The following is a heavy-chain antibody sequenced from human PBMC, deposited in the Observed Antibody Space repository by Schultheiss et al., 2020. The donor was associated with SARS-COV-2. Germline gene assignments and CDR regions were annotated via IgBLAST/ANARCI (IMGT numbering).Heavy chain of an antibody. CDR2: IYYSGST. V-gene: IGHV4-31*01. CDR1: GGSISSGGYY. D-gene: IGHD6-19*01. J-gene: IGHJ4*02. CDR3: ARGLAGYFDY. Sequence: SETLSLTCTVSGGSISSGGYYWSWIRQHPGKGLEWIGYIYYSGSTYYNPSLKSLVTISVDTSKNQFSLKLSSVTAADTAVYYCARGLAGYFDYWGQGTLVTVSS.